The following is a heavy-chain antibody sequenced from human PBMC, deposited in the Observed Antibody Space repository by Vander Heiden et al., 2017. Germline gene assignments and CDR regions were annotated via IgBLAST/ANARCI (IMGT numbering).Heavy chain of an antibody. J-gene: IGHJ6*02. V-gene: IGHV3-7*01. D-gene: IGHD1-26*01. Sequence: EVQLVESGVGLVEPGGSLRLSCASAGFTFSNYWMTWVRQAPGKGLEWVANIKLDGSEQYYVDSVKGRFTISRDNAKNSLYLQMNSLGVEDTAVYYCARDRVGGNPRSGMDVWGQGTTVTVSS. CDR2: IKLDGSEQ. CDR3: ARDRVGGNPRSGMDV. CDR1: GFTFSNYW.